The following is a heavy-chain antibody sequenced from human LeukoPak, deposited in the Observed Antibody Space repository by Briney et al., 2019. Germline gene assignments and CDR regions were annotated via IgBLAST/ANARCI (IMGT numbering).Heavy chain of an antibody. CDR2: IYTSGST. CDR3: AREIGGSGSYYRSGEFDY. J-gene: IGHJ4*02. D-gene: IGHD3-10*01. CDR1: GGSISSYY. Sequence: PSETLSLTCTVSGGSISSYYWSWIRQPAGKGLEWIGRIYTSGSTNYNPSLKSRVTMSVDTSKNQFSLKLSSVTAADTAVYYCAREIGGSGSYYRSGEFDYWGRGTLVTVSS. V-gene: IGHV4-4*07.